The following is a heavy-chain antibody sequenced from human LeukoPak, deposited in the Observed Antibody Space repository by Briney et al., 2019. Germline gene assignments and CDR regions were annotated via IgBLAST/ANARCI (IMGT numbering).Heavy chain of an antibody. CDR2: IYYSGST. Sequence: SQTLSLTCTVSGGSISSGAYYWSWIRQHPGKGLEWIGHIYYSGSTYYNPSLKSRVTISVDTSNNQFSLRLSFVTAADTAVYYCARDRLNGDYDRVRDYWGQGTLVTVSS. D-gene: IGHD4-17*01. CDR3: ARDRLNGDYDRVRDY. V-gene: IGHV4-31*02. J-gene: IGHJ4*02. CDR1: GGSISSGAYY.